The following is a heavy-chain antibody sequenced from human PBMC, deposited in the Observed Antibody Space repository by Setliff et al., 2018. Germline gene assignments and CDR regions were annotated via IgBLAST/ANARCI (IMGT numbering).Heavy chain of an antibody. CDR2: ISTSGNT. D-gene: IGHD5-12*01. CDR3: ARDQWVRSPPLYFSYSMDV. J-gene: IGHJ6*02. CDR1: GGSIINSYY. Sequence: ETLSLTCTVSGGSIINSYYWSWIRQPAGRGLEWIGRISTSGNTNYNPSLKSRVTVSLDTSKNQFSLKLTSMTAADTAVYYCARDQWVRSPPLYFSYSMDVWGQGTTVTVSS. V-gene: IGHV4-4*07.